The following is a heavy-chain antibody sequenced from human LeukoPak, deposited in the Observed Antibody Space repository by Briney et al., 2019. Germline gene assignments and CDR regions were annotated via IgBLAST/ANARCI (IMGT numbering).Heavy chain of an antibody. CDR3: ARCPRAAFDI. V-gene: IGHV4-59*01. CDR2: IYYSGST. J-gene: IGHJ3*02. CDR1: GGSISSYY. Sequence: PSETLSLTCTVSGGSISSYYRSWIRQPPGKGLEWIGYIYYSGSTNYNPSLKSRVTISVDTSKNQFSLKLSSVTAADTAVYYCARCPRAAFDIWGQGTMVTVSS.